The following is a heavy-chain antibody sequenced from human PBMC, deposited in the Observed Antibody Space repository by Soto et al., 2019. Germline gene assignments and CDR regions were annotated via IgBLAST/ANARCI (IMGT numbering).Heavy chain of an antibody. V-gene: IGHV5-51*01. D-gene: IGHD1-1*01. CDR2: IYPGDSDT. J-gene: IGHJ6*02. CDR1: GYSFTNYW. CDR3: ARNDHFYYYGMDV. Sequence: PGESLKISCKGSGYSFTNYWIGWVRQMPGKGLEWMGVIYPGDSDTRYSPSFQGQVTISADKSINTAYLQWSSLRASDTAMYYCARNDHFYYYGMDVWGQGTTVTVSS.